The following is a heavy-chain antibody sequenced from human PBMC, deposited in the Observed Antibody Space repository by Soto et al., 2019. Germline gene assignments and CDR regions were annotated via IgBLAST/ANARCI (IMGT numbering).Heavy chain of an antibody. CDR2: IATYNTNR. CDR3: ARVLRGVVNWFDP. CDR1: GDTFTNFG. D-gene: IGHD3-10*01. J-gene: IGHJ5*02. Sequence: HLVQSGPEVKKPGASVTVSCKTSGDTFTNFGLSWVRQAPGQGLEWMGWIATYNTNRNYAQKFQGRLTLTTDTSTSTAYMELKSLGYYDTAVYYCARVLRGVVNWFDPWGQGTLVTVSS. V-gene: IGHV1-18*01.